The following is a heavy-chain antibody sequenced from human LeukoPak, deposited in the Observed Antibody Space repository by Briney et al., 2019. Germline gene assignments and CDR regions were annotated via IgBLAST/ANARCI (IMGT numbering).Heavy chain of an antibody. J-gene: IGHJ4*02. CDR1: GGSVSSSSYY. CDR3: AREPVGVVSPFDY. CDR2: IYYSGST. Sequence: SETLSLTCTVSGGSVSSSSYYWSWIRQPPGKGLEWIGYIYYSGSTNYNPSLMSRVTISLDTSKNQFSLKLSSVTAADTAVYYCAREPVGVVSPFDYWGQGTLVTVSS. V-gene: IGHV4-61*01. D-gene: IGHD3-22*01.